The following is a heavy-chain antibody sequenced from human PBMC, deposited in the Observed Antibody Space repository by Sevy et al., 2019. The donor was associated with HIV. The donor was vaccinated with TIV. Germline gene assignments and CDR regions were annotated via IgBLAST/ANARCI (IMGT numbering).Heavy chain of an antibody. CDR3: ARVRIWFFDY. Sequence: GGSLRLSCAASGFTFSSYWMSWVRQTPGKGLEWVANIKQDGSEKYYVDSVKGRFTISGDNAKNSLFLQMNSLRSEDTAVYYCARVRIWFFDYWGQGTLVTVSS. V-gene: IGHV3-7*01. CDR1: GFTFSSYW. CDR2: IKQDGSEK. D-gene: IGHD3-9*01. J-gene: IGHJ4*02.